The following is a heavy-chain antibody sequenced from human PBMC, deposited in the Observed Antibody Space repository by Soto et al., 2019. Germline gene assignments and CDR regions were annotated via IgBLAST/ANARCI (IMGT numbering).Heavy chain of an antibody. CDR1: GGSISSYY. CDR2: IYYSGST. D-gene: IGHD5-12*01. Sequence: SETLSLTCTVSGGSISSYYWSWIRQPPGKGLEWIGYIYYSGSTNYNPSLKSRVTISVDTSKNQFSLKLSSVTAADTAVYYCARDGLSGYESYYYGMDVWGQGTTVTVSS. CDR3: ARDGLSGYESYYYGMDV. J-gene: IGHJ6*02. V-gene: IGHV4-59*01.